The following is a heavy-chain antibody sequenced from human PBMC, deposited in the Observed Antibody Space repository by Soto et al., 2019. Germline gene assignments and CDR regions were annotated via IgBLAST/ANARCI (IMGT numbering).Heavy chain of an antibody. CDR1: DDSFRGAEYY. CDR2: TYYNGDT. D-gene: IGHD6-19*01. CDR3: ARGPAYIDGWRTFDL. V-gene: IGHV4-61*08. J-gene: IGHJ4*02. Sequence: SETLSLTCTVSDDSFRGAEYYWSWIRQPLGKGPEWIGYTYYNGDTKYNPALRSRVTMSEDTSKNQFSLRLSSVTAADTAVYFCARGPAYIDGWRTFDLWGRGILVTV.